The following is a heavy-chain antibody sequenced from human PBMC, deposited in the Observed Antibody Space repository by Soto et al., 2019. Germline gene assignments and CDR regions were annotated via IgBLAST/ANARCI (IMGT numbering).Heavy chain of an antibody. Sequence: LGXSLKISCKGSGYNFATYWIGWVRQMPGKGLEWMGIIYPHDSDTRYSPSFRGQVTISADTSTSTAYLQWRSLKASDTAMYYCARRLDNTLDYWGQGTRVTVSS. CDR2: IYPHDSDT. CDR3: ARRLDNTLDY. CDR1: GYNFATYW. V-gene: IGHV5-51*01. D-gene: IGHD1-20*01. J-gene: IGHJ4*02.